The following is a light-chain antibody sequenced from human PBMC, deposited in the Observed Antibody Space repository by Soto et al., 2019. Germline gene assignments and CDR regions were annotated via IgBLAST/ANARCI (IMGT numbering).Light chain of an antibody. CDR3: QQYEDLPLT. V-gene: IGKV1-33*01. CDR1: QAITNY. Sequence: DIQMTQSPSSLSASVGDRVTITCQASQAITNYLNWYQQKPGNAPKLLIFDASNVETGVPSRFTGSGSGTDFTFTISSLQPEDIATYFCQQYEDLPLTFGGGTKVEIK. CDR2: DAS. J-gene: IGKJ4*01.